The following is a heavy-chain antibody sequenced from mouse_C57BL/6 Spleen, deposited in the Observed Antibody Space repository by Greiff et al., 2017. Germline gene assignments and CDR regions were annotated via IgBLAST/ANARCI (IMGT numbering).Heavy chain of an antibody. CDR2: ISSGGDYI. J-gene: IGHJ2*01. Sequence: EVQRVESGEGLVKPGGSLKLSCAASGFTFSSYAMSWVRQTPEKRLEWVAYISSGGDYIYYADTVKGRFTISRDNARNTLYLQMSSLKSEDTAMYYCTRGSNWDACDYWGQGTTLTVSS. D-gene: IGHD4-1*01. CDR3: TRGSNWDACDY. CDR1: GFTFSSYA. V-gene: IGHV5-9-1*02.